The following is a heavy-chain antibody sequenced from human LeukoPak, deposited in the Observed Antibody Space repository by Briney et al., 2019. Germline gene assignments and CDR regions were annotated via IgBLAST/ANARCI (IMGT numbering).Heavy chain of an antibody. CDR2: INSDGSST. Sequence: GGSLRLSCAASGFTFSSYWMHWVRQAPGKGLVWVSRINSDGSSTSYADSVKGRFTISRDDAKNTLYLQMNSLRAEDTAVYYCATTRDSPSASDIWGQGTMVTVSS. D-gene: IGHD2-15*01. V-gene: IGHV3-74*01. CDR1: GFTFSSYW. CDR3: ATTRDSPSASDI. J-gene: IGHJ3*02.